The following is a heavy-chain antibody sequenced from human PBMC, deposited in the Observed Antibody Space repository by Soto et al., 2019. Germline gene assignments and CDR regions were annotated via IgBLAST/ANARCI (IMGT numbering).Heavy chain of an antibody. Sequence: QVQVVQSGAEVKKPGSSVKVSCKASGGYYRSYTITWVRQAPGQGLEWMGRVIPILGVVNYAQKFQGKVTFTAEKSTSTAYMELSSLRSDDTAVHYCARESVGDYPLLDYWGQGTLVTVSS. D-gene: IGHD4-17*01. V-gene: IGHV1-69*08. CDR1: GGYYRSYT. J-gene: IGHJ4*01. CDR2: VIPILGVV. CDR3: ARESVGDYPLLDY.